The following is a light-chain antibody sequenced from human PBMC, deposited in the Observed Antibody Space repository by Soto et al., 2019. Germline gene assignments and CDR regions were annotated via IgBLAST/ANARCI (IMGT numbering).Light chain of an antibody. CDR1: QSVRNNY. CDR3: QQYKSWPPIT. Sequence: QSPDTLSVAPGERAPLSCRAIQSVRNNYLAWYQQKPGQAPRLLIYGASNRATGIPDRFSGSGSGTDFTLTISRLEPEDFAVYYCQQYKSWPPITFGQGTRLEI. CDR2: GAS. V-gene: IGKV3-20*01. J-gene: IGKJ5*01.